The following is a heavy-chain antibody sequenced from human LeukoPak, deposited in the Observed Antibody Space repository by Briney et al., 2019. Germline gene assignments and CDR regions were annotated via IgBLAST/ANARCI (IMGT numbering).Heavy chain of an antibody. V-gene: IGHV1-8*01. D-gene: IGHD6-13*01. CDR1: GYTFTSYD. Sequence: ASVKVSCKASGYTFTSYDIHWVRQSTGQGLEWMGWMNPNSGNTGYAQKFQGRVTMTRNTSISTAYMELSSLRSEDTAVYYCARAYSSSWPINYYYYYGMDVWGQGTTVTVSS. J-gene: IGHJ6*02. CDR2: MNPNSGNT. CDR3: ARAYSSSWPINYYYYYGMDV.